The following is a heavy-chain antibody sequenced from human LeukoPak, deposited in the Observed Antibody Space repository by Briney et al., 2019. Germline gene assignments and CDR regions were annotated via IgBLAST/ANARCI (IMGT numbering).Heavy chain of an antibody. J-gene: IGHJ5*02. CDR3: AKGSGINHYHWIDP. Sequence: GGSLRLSCAASGFTFSNYAMNWGRQAPGKGLEWVSGISGGGGSTYYADSVKGRFTISRDNSKNTLYLQMDSLRAEDTALYYCAKGSGINHYHWIDPWGQGTLVTVSS. CDR2: ISGGGGST. V-gene: IGHV3-23*01. D-gene: IGHD1-14*01. CDR1: GFTFSNYA.